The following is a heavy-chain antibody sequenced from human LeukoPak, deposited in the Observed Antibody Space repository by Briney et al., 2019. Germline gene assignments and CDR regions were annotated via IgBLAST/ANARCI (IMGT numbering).Heavy chain of an antibody. Sequence: SETLSLTCAVYGGSFSGYYWSWIRQPSGKGLEWIGEINHSGGTNYNPSLKSRVTISVDTSKNQFSLKLSSVTAADTAVYYCARPASYYYDSSGYSGDYWGQGTLVTVSS. CDR3: ARPASYYYDSSGYSGDY. CDR2: INHSGGT. V-gene: IGHV4-34*01. D-gene: IGHD3-22*01. J-gene: IGHJ4*02. CDR1: GGSFSGYY.